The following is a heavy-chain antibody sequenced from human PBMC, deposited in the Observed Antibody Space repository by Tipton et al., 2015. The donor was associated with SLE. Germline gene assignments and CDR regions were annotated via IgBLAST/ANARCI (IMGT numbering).Heavy chain of an antibody. Sequence: TLSLTCTVSGGSISSGGYYWSWIRQPPGKGLEWIGEINHSGSTNYNPSLKSRVTISVDTSKNQFSLKLSSVTAADTAVYYCARASYGSGSYYNVDWYFDLWGRGTLVTVSS. CDR1: GGSISSGGYY. CDR3: ARASYGSGSYYNVDWYFDL. D-gene: IGHD3-10*01. J-gene: IGHJ2*01. V-gene: IGHV4-61*08. CDR2: INHSGST.